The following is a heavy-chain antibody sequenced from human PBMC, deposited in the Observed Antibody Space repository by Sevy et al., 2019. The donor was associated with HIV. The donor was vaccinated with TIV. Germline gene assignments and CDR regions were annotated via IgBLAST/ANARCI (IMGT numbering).Heavy chain of an antibody. CDR1: GYTLTKLS. CDR2: FDPEDGET. D-gene: IGHD3-22*01. Sequence: ASVKVSCKVSGYTLTKLSMHWVRQAPGKGLAWMGRFDPEDGETIYAQKFQGRVTMTEDTSTDTAYMELSSLRYEDTAVYYCASAREYYEDSSGYLDYWGQGTLVTVSS. V-gene: IGHV1-24*01. J-gene: IGHJ4*02. CDR3: ASAREYYEDSSGYLDY.